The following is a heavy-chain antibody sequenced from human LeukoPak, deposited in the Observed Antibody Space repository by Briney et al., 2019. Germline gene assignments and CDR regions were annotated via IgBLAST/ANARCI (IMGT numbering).Heavy chain of an antibody. Sequence: GGSLRLSCAASGFTFSSYWMSWVRQAPGKGLEWVANIKQDGSEKYYVDSVKGRFTISRDNAKNSLYLQMNSLRAEDTAVYYCARDKFPGYSYGGSDYWGQGTLVTVSS. CDR3: ARDKFPGYSYGGSDY. CDR1: GFTFSSYW. CDR2: IKQDGSEK. V-gene: IGHV3-7*01. J-gene: IGHJ4*02. D-gene: IGHD5-18*01.